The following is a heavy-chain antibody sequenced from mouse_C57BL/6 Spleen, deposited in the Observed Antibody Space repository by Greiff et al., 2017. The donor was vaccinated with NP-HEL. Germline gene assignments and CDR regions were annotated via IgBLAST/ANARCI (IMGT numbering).Heavy chain of an antibody. Sequence: EVHLVESGGGLVKPGGSLKLSCAASGFTFSDYGMHWVRQAPEKGLEWVAYISSGSSTIYYADTVKGRFTISRDNAKNTLFLQMTSLRSEDTAMYYCAKDGTTVVAPFDYWGQGTTLTVSS. CDR2: ISSGSSTI. V-gene: IGHV5-17*01. D-gene: IGHD1-1*01. CDR3: AKDGTTVVAPFDY. CDR1: GFTFSDYG. J-gene: IGHJ2*01.